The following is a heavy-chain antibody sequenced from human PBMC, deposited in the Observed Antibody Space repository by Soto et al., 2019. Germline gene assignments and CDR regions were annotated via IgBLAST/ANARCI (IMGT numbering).Heavy chain of an antibody. V-gene: IGHV1-18*01. D-gene: IGHD3-3*01. CDR3: ARGILYYDFWSGYLAASYYYYGMDV. Sequence: ASVKVSCKASGYTFTRYGISWVRQAPGQGLEWMGWISAYNGNTNYAQKLQGRVTMTTDTSTSTAYMELRSLRSDDTAVYYCARGILYYDFWSGYLAASYYYYGMDVWGQGTTVTVSS. J-gene: IGHJ6*02. CDR2: ISAYNGNT. CDR1: GYTFTRYG.